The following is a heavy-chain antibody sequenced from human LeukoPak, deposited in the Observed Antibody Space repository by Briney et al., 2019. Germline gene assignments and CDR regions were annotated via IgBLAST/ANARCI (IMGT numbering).Heavy chain of an antibody. Sequence: SETLSLTCTVSGYSISSGYYWGWIRQPPGKGLEWIGSLYHSGSTFYNPSLKSRVTISVDTSKNQFSLKLSSVTAADTAVYYCARGLPHDYWGQGTLVTVSS. D-gene: IGHD5-18*01. CDR3: ARGLPHDY. CDR2: LYHSGST. CDR1: GYSISSGYY. J-gene: IGHJ4*02. V-gene: IGHV4-38-2*02.